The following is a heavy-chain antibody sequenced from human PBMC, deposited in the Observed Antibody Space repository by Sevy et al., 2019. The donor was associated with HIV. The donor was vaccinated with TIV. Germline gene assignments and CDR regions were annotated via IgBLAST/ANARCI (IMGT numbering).Heavy chain of an antibody. CDR3: ARDHVKDGDLGDYYYYAMDV. CDR2: ISGSDSTI. CDR1: GFTFSDYY. Sequence: GGSLRLSCAASGFTFSDYYMSWIRQAPGKGLEWISYISGSDSTIYYADSVKGRFTISMDNAKNSLYLQMNSLRPEDTAVYYCARDHVKDGDLGDYYYYAMDVWGQGTTVTVSS. D-gene: IGHD4-17*01. J-gene: IGHJ6*02. V-gene: IGHV3-11*01.